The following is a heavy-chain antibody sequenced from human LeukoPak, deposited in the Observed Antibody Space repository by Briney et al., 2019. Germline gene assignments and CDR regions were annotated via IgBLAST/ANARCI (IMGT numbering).Heavy chain of an antibody. CDR3: ARDAALGYYYMDV. Sequence: PSETLSLTCAVSGGSISSGGYSWSWIRQPPGKGLEWIGYIYYSGSTNYNPSLKSRVTISVDTSKNQFSLKLSSVTAADTAVYYCARDAALGYYYMDVWGKGTTVTISS. CDR2: IYYSGST. J-gene: IGHJ6*03. CDR1: GGSISSGGYS. D-gene: IGHD3-16*01. V-gene: IGHV4-61*08.